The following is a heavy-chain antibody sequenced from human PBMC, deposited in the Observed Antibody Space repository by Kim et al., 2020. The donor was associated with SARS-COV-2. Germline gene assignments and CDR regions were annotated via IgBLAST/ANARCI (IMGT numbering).Heavy chain of an antibody. J-gene: IGHJ4*02. CDR1: GYTFTSYA. V-gene: IGHV1-3*01. CDR3: ARDSSLTTGTGPQWGY. CDR2: INAGNGNT. Sequence: ASVKVSCKASGYTFTSYAMHWVRQAPGQRLEWMGWINAGNGNTKHSQKFQGRVTITRDTSASTAYMELSSLRSEDTAVYYCARDSSLTTGTGPQWGYWGQGTLVTVSS. D-gene: IGHD1-1*01.